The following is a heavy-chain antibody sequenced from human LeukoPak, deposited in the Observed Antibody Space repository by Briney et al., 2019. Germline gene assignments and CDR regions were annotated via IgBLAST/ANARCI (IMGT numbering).Heavy chain of an antibody. CDR1: GFTFSSYA. Sequence: GGSLRLSCAASGFTFSSYAMSWVRQAPGKGLEWVSDVSGSGGSTYYADSVKGRFTISRDKSKNTLYLQINSLRTEDTAVYYCAKDSIAVAGRRGGFDYWGQGTLVTVSS. V-gene: IGHV3-23*01. D-gene: IGHD6-19*01. CDR2: VSGSGGST. J-gene: IGHJ4*02. CDR3: AKDSIAVAGRRGGFDY.